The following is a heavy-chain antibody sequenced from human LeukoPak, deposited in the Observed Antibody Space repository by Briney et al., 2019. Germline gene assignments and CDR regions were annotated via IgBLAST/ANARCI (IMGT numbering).Heavy chain of an antibody. V-gene: IGHV3-48*03. CDR2: ISSGGNVE. CDR1: GFTFSSYE. Sequence: GGSLRLSCAASGFTFSSYEMNWVRQAPGKGLEWVAHISSGGNVEYYLDSVRGRFTMSRDNAKSLLFLQMNSLRAEDTAVYYCARDTLNGPFVTSLDYWGQGALVTVSS. CDR3: ARDTLNGPFVTSLDY. D-gene: IGHD3-9*01. J-gene: IGHJ4*02.